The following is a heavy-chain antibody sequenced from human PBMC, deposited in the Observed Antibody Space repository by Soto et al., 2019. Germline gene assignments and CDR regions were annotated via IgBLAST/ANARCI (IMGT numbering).Heavy chain of an antibody. J-gene: IGHJ4*02. CDR1: GGTFSSYA. Sequence: SVKVSCKASGGTFSSYAISWVRQAPGQGLEWMGGIIPIFGTANYAQKFQGRVTITADESPSTAYMELSSLRSEDTAVYYCAREVTVAGTGLDYWGQGTLVTVSS. CDR3: AREVTVAGTGLDY. CDR2: IIPIFGTA. D-gene: IGHD6-19*01. V-gene: IGHV1-69*13.